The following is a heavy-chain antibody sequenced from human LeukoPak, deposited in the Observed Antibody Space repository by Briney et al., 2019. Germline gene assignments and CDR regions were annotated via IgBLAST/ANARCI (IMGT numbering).Heavy chain of an antibody. Sequence: GVSLRLSCAASGFTFSSYGMHWVRQAPGKGLEWVAVIWYDGSNKYYADSVKGRFTISRDNSKNTLYLQMNSLRAEDTAVYYCARWVVVAATQYYYGMDVWGQGTTVTVPS. V-gene: IGHV3-33*01. D-gene: IGHD2-15*01. CDR1: GFTFSSYG. CDR2: IWYDGSNK. J-gene: IGHJ6*02. CDR3: ARWVVVAATQYYYGMDV.